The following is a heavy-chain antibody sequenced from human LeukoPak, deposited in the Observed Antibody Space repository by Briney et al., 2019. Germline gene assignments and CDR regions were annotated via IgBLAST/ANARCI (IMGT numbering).Heavy chain of an antibody. Sequence: GGSLRLSCAASGFTFNNAWMNWVRQAPGKGLEWVSSISSSSSYIYYADSVKGRFTISRDNAKNSLYLQMNSLRAEDTAVYYCTRVGYCSGGSCSYYYYGMDVWGQGTTVTVSS. CDR2: ISSSSSYI. CDR3: TRVGYCSGGSCSYYYYGMDV. J-gene: IGHJ6*02. D-gene: IGHD2-15*01. CDR1: GFTFNNAW. V-gene: IGHV3-21*01.